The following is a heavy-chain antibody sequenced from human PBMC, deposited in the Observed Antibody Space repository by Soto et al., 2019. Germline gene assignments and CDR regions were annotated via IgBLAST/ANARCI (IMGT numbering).Heavy chain of an antibody. V-gene: IGHV3-30*18. Sequence: LILSCAASGITFSSYGTHWVSQAPGKGLEWVAVISYDGSNKYYADSVKGRFTISRDNSKNTLYLQMNSLRAEDTVVYYCAQVTVWDCCGDCSSAFDIWGQGTVVTVSS. D-gene: IGHD2-21*02. CDR3: AQVTVWDCCGDCSSAFDI. CDR2: ISYDGSNK. J-gene: IGHJ3*02. CDR1: GITFSSYG.